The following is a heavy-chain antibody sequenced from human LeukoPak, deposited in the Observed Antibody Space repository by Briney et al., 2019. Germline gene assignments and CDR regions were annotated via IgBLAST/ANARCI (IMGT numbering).Heavy chain of an antibody. CDR2: ISYDGSNK. CDR3: AKSLVLWFGELELFDY. Sequence: GGSLRLSCAASGLTFSSHWMHWVRQAPGKGLEWVAVISYDGSNKYYADSVKGRFTISRDNSKNTLYLQMNSLRAEDTAVYYCAKSLVLWFGELELFDYWGQGTLVTVSS. D-gene: IGHD3-10*01. CDR1: GLTFSSHW. V-gene: IGHV3-30*18. J-gene: IGHJ4*02.